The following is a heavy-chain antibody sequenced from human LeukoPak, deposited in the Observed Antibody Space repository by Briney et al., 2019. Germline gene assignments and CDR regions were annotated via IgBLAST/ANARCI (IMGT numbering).Heavy chain of an antibody. CDR3: TSPPNYDFWSGYFTYYYYYMDV. CDR2: IRSKAYGGTT. Sequence: GGSLRLSCTASGFTFGDYAMSWVRQAPGKGLEWVGFIRSKAYGGTTEYAASVKGRFTISRDDSKSTAYLQTNSLKTEDTAVYYCTSPPNYDFWSGYFTYYYYYMDVWGKGTTVTVSS. J-gene: IGHJ6*03. V-gene: IGHV3-49*04. D-gene: IGHD3-3*01. CDR1: GFTFGDYA.